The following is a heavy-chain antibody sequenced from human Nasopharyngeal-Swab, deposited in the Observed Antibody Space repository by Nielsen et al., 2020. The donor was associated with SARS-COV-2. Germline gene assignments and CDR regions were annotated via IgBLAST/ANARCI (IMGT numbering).Heavy chain of an antibody. CDR1: GFTFDDYD. D-gene: IGHD3-10*01. V-gene: IGHV3-9*01. J-gene: IGHJ6*02. CDR3: AKAITMVRGVTYGMDV. CDR2: ISWNSGRI. Sequence: SLKISCAASGFTFDDYDMNWVRQAPGKGLEWVSGISWNSGRIGNADSVKGRCTISRDNAKNSLYLQMNSLRAEDTALYYCAKAITMVRGVTYGMDVWGQGTTVTVSS.